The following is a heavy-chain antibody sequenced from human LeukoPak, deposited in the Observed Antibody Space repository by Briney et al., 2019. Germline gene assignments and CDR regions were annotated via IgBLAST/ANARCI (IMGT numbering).Heavy chain of an antibody. J-gene: IGHJ5*02. Sequence: PSETLSLTCTVSGGSISSYYWSWIRQPPGKGLEWIGYIYYSGSTNYNPSLKSRVTISVDTSKNQFSLKLSSVTAADTAVYYCARGRVVVVVAATRRYNWLDPWGQGTLVTVSS. CDR3: ARGRVVVVVAATRRYNWLDP. D-gene: IGHD2-15*01. V-gene: IGHV4-59*12. CDR1: GGSISSYY. CDR2: IYYSGST.